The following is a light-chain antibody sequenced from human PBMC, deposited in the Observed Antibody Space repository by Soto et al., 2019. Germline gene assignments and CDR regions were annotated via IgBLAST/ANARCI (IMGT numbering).Light chain of an antibody. CDR3: QQYGSSHFT. CDR2: DAS. CDR1: RSVRSY. Sequence: EIVLTQSPATLSLSPGERATLSCRASRSVRSYLAWYQQKPGQAPRLLIYDASNRAAGIPARFSGSGSETDFTLTISNLEPEDLAVYYCQQYGSSHFTFGPGTKVDI. V-gene: IGKV3-11*01. J-gene: IGKJ3*01.